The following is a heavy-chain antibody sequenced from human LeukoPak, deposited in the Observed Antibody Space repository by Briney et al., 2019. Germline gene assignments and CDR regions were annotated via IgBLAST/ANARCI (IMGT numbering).Heavy chain of an antibody. V-gene: IGHV4-4*07. CDR2: IYTSGST. CDR1: GGSISSYY. J-gene: IGHJ4*02. D-gene: IGHD6-19*01. Sequence: SETLPLTCTVSGGSISSYYWNWIRQPAGKGLEWIGRIYTSGSTNYNPSLKSRVTMSVDTSKNQFSLKLSSVTAADTAVYYCARGKVVAGTPGQNSWDYWGQGTLVTVSS. CDR3: ARGKVVAGTPGQNSWDY.